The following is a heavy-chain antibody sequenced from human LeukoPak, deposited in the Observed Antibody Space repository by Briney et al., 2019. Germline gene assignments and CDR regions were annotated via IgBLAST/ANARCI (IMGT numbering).Heavy chain of an antibody. CDR2: IATDGRDK. CDR1: GFTFNNYG. D-gene: IGHD6-13*01. J-gene: IGHJ4*02. Sequence: GGSLRLSCAASGFTFNNYGMHWVRQAPGKGLEWLAVIATDGRDKKYADSVKGRFTISRDNSKNTLYLEMNSLRPEDTAVYHCAKDSKVAAAGYFFDYWGQGTLVTVSS. V-gene: IGHV3-30*18. CDR3: AKDSKVAAAGYFFDY.